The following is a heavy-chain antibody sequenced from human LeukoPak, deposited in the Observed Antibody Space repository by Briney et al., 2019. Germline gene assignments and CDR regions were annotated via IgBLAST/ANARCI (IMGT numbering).Heavy chain of an antibody. V-gene: IGHV4-59*01. D-gene: IGHD3-16*01. J-gene: IGHJ4*02. Sequence: PSETLSLTCTVSGGSISSYYWSWIRQPPGKGLEWIGYIYYSGSTNYNPSLKSRVTISVDTPKNQFSLKLSSVTAADTAVHYCARADYGSLDYWGQGTLVTVSS. CDR3: ARADYGSLDY. CDR1: GGSISSYY. CDR2: IYYSGST.